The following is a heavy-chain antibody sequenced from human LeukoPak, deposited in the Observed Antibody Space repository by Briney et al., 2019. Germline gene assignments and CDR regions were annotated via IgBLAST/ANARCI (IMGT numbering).Heavy chain of an antibody. CDR2: IDWDDDK. Sequence: SGPTLVNPTQTLTLTCTFSGFSLSSSGMCVSWIRQPPKRALECLARIDWDDDKYYSTSLKIRLTISKDTSKNQVVLTMTNMDPVDTATYYCARTPVYYYYGMDVWGQGTTVTVSS. V-gene: IGHV2-70*11. J-gene: IGHJ6*02. CDR1: GFSLSSSGMC. CDR3: ARTPVYYYYGMDV.